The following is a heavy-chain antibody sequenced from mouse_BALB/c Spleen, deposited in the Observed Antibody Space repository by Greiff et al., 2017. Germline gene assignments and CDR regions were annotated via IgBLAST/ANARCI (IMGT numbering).Heavy chain of an antibody. V-gene: IGHV3-2*02. CDR1: GYSITSDYA. CDR2: ISYSGST. Sequence: EVKLMESGPGLVKPSQSLSLTCTVTGYSITSDYAWNWIRQFPGNKLEWMGYISYSGSTSYNPSLKSRISITRDTSKNQFFLQLNSVTTEDTATYYCARGNGYYEAWFAYWGQGTLVTVSA. CDR3: ARGNGYYEAWFAY. D-gene: IGHD2-3*01. J-gene: IGHJ3*01.